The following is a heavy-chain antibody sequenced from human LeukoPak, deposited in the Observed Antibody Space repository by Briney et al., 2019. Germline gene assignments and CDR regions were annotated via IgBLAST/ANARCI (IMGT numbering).Heavy chain of an antibody. Sequence: PSETLSLTCTVSVGSVSSGSYYWNWIRQPPGKGLEWIGYIYYSGSTNYNPSLKSRVTISVDTSKNQFSLKLSSVTAADTAVYYCAQYSGWSYYFDYWGQGTLVTVSS. D-gene: IGHD6-19*01. CDR1: VGSVSSGSYY. CDR3: AQYSGWSYYFDY. J-gene: IGHJ4*02. CDR2: IYYSGST. V-gene: IGHV4-61*01.